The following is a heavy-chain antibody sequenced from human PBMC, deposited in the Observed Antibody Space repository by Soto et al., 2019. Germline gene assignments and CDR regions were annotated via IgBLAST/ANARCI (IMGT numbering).Heavy chain of an antibody. CDR1: GFTFSSYA. D-gene: IGHD2-2*03. CDR3: AKDKAPGYCSSTSCPMLMDV. CDR2: ISGSGGST. Sequence: PGGSLRLSCAASGFTFSSYAMSWVRQAPGKGLEWVSAISGSGGSTYYADSVKGRFTISRDNSKNTLYLQMNSLRAEDTAVYYCAKDKAPGYCSSTSCPMLMDVWGQGTTVTVSS. J-gene: IGHJ6*02. V-gene: IGHV3-23*01.